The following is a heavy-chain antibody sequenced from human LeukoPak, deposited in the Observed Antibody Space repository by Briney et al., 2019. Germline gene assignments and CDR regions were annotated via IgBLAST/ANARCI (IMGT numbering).Heavy chain of an antibody. D-gene: IGHD4-17*01. CDR2: IWYDGSNK. Sequence: GESLKISCAASGFTFSSYGMHWVRQAPGKGLEWVAVIWYDGSNKYYADSVKGRFTISRDNSKNTLYLQMNSLRAEDTAVYYCARDFQTIYGDYGYFDYWGQGTLVTVSS. CDR1: GFTFSSYG. J-gene: IGHJ4*02. V-gene: IGHV3-33*01. CDR3: ARDFQTIYGDYGYFDY.